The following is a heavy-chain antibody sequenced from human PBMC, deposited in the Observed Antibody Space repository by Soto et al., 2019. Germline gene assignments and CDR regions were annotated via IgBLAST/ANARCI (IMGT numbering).Heavy chain of an antibody. CDR1: GGSINNYY. CDR2: IIYSGTT. D-gene: IGHD3-22*01. CDR3: ARVADSSGYPLDY. Sequence: SGTLSLTCTVSGGSINNYYWSWIRQPPGTGLEWIGYIIYSGTTNYSPSLKSRVTMSVDTSRNQFSLKLSAVTAADTAVYGCARVADSSGYPLDYWGQGILVT. J-gene: IGHJ4*02. V-gene: IGHV4-59*01.